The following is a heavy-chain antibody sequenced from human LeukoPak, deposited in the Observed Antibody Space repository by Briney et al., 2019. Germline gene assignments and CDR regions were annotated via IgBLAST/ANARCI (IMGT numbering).Heavy chain of an antibody. CDR3: ASAPANSYGGGDDAFDI. CDR1: GGSITSYY. D-gene: IGHD5-18*01. CDR2: IYHSGST. J-gene: IGHJ3*02. V-gene: IGHV4-59*08. Sequence: KPSETLSLTCTVSGGSITSYYWSWLRQPPGKGLEWIGSIYHSGSTYYNPSLKSRVTISVDTSKNQFSLKLSSVTAADTAVYYCASAPANSYGGGDDAFDIWGQGTMVTVSS.